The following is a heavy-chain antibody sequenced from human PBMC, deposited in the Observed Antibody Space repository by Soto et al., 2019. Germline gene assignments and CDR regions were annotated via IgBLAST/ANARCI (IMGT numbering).Heavy chain of an antibody. Sequence: PGGSLRLSCAASGFTVSSNYMSWVRQAPGKGLEWVSVIYSGGSTYYADSVKGRFTISRDNSKNTLYLQMNSLRAEDTAVYYCARDEGAYDYIWGSYRYTGSTAFEIWGQGTMVTVSS. J-gene: IGHJ3*02. CDR3: ARDEGAYDYIWGSYRYTGSTAFEI. CDR2: IYSGGST. V-gene: IGHV3-66*01. D-gene: IGHD3-16*02. CDR1: GFTVSSNY.